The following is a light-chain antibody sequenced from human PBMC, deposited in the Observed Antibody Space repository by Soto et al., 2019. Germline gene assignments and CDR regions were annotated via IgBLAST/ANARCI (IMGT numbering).Light chain of an antibody. CDR1: QTISSRN. Sequence: EIVLTQSPGTLSLSPGERATLSCRASQTISSRNLAWYQQKPGQAPRLLIYGASSRATDIPDRFIGSGSGTDFTLTISRLEPEDFAVYYCQQYYTSSYTFGQGTKLEIK. CDR2: GAS. J-gene: IGKJ2*01. V-gene: IGKV3-20*01. CDR3: QQYYTSSYT.